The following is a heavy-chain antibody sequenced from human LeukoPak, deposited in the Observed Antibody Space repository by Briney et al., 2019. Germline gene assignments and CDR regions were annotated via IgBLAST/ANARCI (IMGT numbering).Heavy chain of an antibody. CDR1: GYTFTSYY. V-gene: IGHV1-46*01. Sequence: GASVKVSCKASGYTFTSYYMHWVRQAPGQGLEWMGIINPSGGSTSYAQKFQGRVTMTRDTSTSTVYMELSSLRSEDTAVYYCARDLNSGYSSSWYVREDAFDIWGQGTMDTVSS. CDR2: INPSGGST. D-gene: IGHD6-13*01. J-gene: IGHJ3*02. CDR3: ARDLNSGYSSSWYVREDAFDI.